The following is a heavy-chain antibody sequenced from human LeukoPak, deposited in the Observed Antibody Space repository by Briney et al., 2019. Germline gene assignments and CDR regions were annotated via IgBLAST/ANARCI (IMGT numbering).Heavy chain of an antibody. V-gene: IGHV4-34*01. J-gene: IGHJ6*03. CDR3: ARDAQMRSNCRRRRCYYMDV. Sequence: TSETLSLTCAVYGGSFRGYYWTWIRRTPGKGLEWIGEINHSGNTNYNPSLKSRVIMSVDTSKNQFSLKLSSVTAADTSVYFCARDAQMRSNCRRRRCYYMDVWGTGTTVTVSS. D-gene: IGHD1-1*01. CDR2: INHSGNT. CDR1: GGSFRGYY.